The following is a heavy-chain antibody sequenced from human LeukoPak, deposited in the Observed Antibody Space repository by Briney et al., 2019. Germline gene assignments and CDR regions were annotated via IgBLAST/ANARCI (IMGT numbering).Heavy chain of an antibody. V-gene: IGHV3-23*01. J-gene: IGHJ4*02. Sequence: GGSLRLSCAGSGFSFSNYVMTWVRQAPGKGLEWVSTVSNSGASAYYADSVKGRFTISRDNSKNTLYLQMNSLRAEDTAVYYLGKNLEVFTVYYFDYWGQGTLVTVSS. CDR3: GKNLEVFTVYYFDY. D-gene: IGHD2-8*01. CDR2: VSNSGASA. CDR1: GFSFSNYV.